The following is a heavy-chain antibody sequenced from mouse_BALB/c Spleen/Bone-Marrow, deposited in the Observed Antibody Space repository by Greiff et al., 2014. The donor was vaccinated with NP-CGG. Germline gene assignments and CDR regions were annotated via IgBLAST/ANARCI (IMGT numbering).Heavy chain of an antibody. D-gene: IGHD1-1*01. CDR3: ASYYYGSSRFAY. CDR1: GFNIKDTY. V-gene: IGHV14-3*02. Sequence: EVQLQQSGAELVKPGASVKLSCTASGFNIKDTYMHWVKQRPEQGLEWIGRIDPADGNTKYDPKFQGKATITADTSSNTAYLQLGSLTSEDTAVYYCASYYYGSSRFAYWGQGTLVTVSA. CDR2: IDPADGNT. J-gene: IGHJ3*01.